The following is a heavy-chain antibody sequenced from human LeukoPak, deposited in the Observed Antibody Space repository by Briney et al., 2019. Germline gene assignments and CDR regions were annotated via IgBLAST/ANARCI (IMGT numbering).Heavy chain of an antibody. Sequence: SVKVSCKVSGGAFSSYAISWVRQAPGQGLEWMGRIIPILGIANYAQKFQGRVTITADKSTSTAYMELSSLRSEDTAVYYCAASHCGGDCYSYYYGMDVWGQGATVTVSS. CDR1: GGAFSSYA. J-gene: IGHJ6*02. V-gene: IGHV1-69*04. D-gene: IGHD2-21*02. CDR2: IIPILGIA. CDR3: AASHCGGDCYSYYYGMDV.